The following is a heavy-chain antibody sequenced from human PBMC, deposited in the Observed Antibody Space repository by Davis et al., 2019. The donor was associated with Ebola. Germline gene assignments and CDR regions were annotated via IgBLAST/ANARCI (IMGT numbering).Heavy chain of an antibody. J-gene: IGHJ6*04. Sequence: GGSLRLSCAASGFTFDDYTMHWVRQAPGKGLEWVSLFSWDVSTYYADSVKGRFTISRDNSKKTLYLQMNSLRAEDTAVYYCAKSGLSFGVVKYHYGMDVWGKGTTVTVSS. CDR1: GFTFDDYT. D-gene: IGHD3-3*01. CDR3: AKSGLSFGVVKYHYGMDV. V-gene: IGHV3-43*01. CDR2: FSWDVST.